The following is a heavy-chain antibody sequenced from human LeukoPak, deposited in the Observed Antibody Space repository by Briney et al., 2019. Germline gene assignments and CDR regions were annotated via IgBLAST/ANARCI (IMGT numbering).Heavy chain of an antibody. D-gene: IGHD5-12*01. CDR3: ARARRRDGYPFDI. V-gene: IGHV3-21*01. CDR2: ISSSSSYI. CDR1: GFTLSSYS. J-gene: IGHJ3*02. Sequence: GGSLRLSCAASGFTLSSYSMNWVRQAPGKGLEWVSSISSSSSYIYYADSVKGRFTISRDNAKNSLYLQMNSLRAEDTAVYYCARARRRDGYPFDIWGQGTMVTVSS.